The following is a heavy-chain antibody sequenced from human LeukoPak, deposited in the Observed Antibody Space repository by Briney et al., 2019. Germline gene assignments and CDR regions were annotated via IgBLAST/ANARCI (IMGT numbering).Heavy chain of an antibody. CDR1: EFNFGNYW. J-gene: IGHJ4*02. CDR2: IKQDGSDR. Sequence: GGSLRLSCVVSEFNFGNYWMSWVRQTPGKGLEWVAYIKQDGSDRYYVDSVKGRFIISRDNAKNSLYLQMNSLRDEDTAVYYCARDSAAHGGYWGQGTPVIVSS. V-gene: IGHV3-7*03. D-gene: IGHD6-25*01. CDR3: ARDSAAHGGY.